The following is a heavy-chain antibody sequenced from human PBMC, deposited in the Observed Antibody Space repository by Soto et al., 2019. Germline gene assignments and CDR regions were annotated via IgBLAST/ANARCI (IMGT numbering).Heavy chain of an antibody. J-gene: IGHJ6*02. CDR1: GGSISSYY. CDR2: IYYSGST. CDR3: ARDLWGYCGTDCYPLDV. Sequence: SETLSLTCTVSGGSISSYYWSWIRQPPGKGLEWIGYIYYSGSTNYNPSLKSRVTISLDTSKNQFSLKLSSVTAADTAVYYCARDLWGYCGTDCYPLDVWGQGTTVTVSS. V-gene: IGHV4-59*01. D-gene: IGHD2-21*02.